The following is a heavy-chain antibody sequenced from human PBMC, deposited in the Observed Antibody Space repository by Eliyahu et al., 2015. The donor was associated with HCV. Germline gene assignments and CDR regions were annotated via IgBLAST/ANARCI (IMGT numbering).Heavy chain of an antibody. CDR3: ARKPTWEFDY. Sequence: EIQLVESGGGLVEPGRSLRLXCAAXGFNFADYGMHWVRQVPGKGLEWVSGISWNSESIDYADSVKGRFTISRDNAEDSLYLQMNSLRPEDTALYYCARKPTWEFDYWGQGTLVTVSS. CDR1: GFNFADYG. J-gene: IGHJ4*03. V-gene: IGHV3-9*01. CDR2: ISWNSESI. D-gene: IGHD1-26*01.